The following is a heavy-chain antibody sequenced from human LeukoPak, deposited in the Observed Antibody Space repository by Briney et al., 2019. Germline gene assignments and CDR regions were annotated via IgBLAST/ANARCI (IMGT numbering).Heavy chain of an antibody. J-gene: IGHJ3*02. CDR2: IYYSGST. CDR1: GGSISSYY. Sequence: SETLSLTRTVSGGSISSYYWSWIRQPPGKGLEWIGYIYYSGSTNYNPSLKSRVTISVDTSKNQFSLKLSSVTAADTAVYYCAKPTKPGYYDIFYDAFDIWGQGTMVTVSS. CDR3: AKPTKPGYYDIFYDAFDI. V-gene: IGHV4-59*01. D-gene: IGHD3-9*01.